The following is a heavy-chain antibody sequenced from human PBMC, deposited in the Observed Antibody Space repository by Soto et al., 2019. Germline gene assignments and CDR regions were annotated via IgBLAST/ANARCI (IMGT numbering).Heavy chain of an antibody. J-gene: IGHJ2*01. Sequence: EVQLLESGGGLVQPGGSLRLSCAASGFTFSSYAMSWVRQAPGKGLEWVSAISGSGGSTYYADSVKGRFTISRDNSKNTLSMQMNSLRAGDTAVYYCAKGDWGDGYTYWYFDLWGRGTLVPVSS. CDR2: ISGSGGST. CDR1: GFTFSSYA. CDR3: AKGDWGDGYTYWYFDL. V-gene: IGHV3-23*01. D-gene: IGHD7-27*01.